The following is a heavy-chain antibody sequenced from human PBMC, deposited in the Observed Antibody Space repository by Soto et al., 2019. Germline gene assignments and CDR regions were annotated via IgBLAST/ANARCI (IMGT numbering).Heavy chain of an antibody. V-gene: IGHV3-21*01. CDR2: ISSSSSYI. Sequence: GGSLRLSCAASGFTFSSYTMNWVRQAPGKGLEWVPSISSSSSYIYYADSVKGRFTISRDNAKNSLYLQMNSLRAEDTALYYCAREALDDAFDIWGQGTMVTVSS. CDR3: AREALDDAFDI. J-gene: IGHJ3*02. CDR1: GFTFSSYT.